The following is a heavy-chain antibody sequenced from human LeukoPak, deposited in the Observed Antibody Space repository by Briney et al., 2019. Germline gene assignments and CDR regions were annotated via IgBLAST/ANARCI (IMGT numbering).Heavy chain of an antibody. Sequence: SETLSLTCAVSGGSISSGGYSWNWIRQPPGKGLEWIGYIYYSGSTNYNPSLKSRVTISVDTSKNQFSLKLSSVTAADTAVYYCARGQGYSYGYEWFDPWGQGTLVTVSS. CDR1: GGSISSGGYS. D-gene: IGHD5-18*01. CDR2: IYYSGST. V-gene: IGHV4-61*08. J-gene: IGHJ5*02. CDR3: ARGQGYSYGYEWFDP.